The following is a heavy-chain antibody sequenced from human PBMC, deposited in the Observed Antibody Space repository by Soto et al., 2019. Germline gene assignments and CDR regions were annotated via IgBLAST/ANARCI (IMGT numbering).Heavy chain of an antibody. Sequence: QVQLVESGGGVVQPGRSLRLSCAASGFTFSSYGMHWVRQAPGKGLEWVAVIWYDGSNKYYADSVKGRFTISRDNSKNTLYRQMNSLRAEDTAVYYCARDWGMVRGVPDYYMDVWGKGTTVTVSS. D-gene: IGHD3-10*01. V-gene: IGHV3-33*01. CDR2: IWYDGSNK. J-gene: IGHJ6*03. CDR3: ARDWGMVRGVPDYYMDV. CDR1: GFTFSSYG.